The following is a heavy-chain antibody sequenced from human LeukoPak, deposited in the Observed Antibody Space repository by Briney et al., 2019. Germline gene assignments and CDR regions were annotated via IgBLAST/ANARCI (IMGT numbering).Heavy chain of an antibody. D-gene: IGHD3-9*01. CDR1: GGTFSSYA. CDR3: ARGDAVYHISTVGGHY. Sequence: GSSVKVSCKASGGTFSSYAISWVRQAPGQGLEWMGRIIPILGIANYAQNFPGRVTITADKSTSTAYIELSSLRSEDTAVYYCARGDAVYHISTVGGHYWGQGTLVTVSS. J-gene: IGHJ4*02. CDR2: IIPILGIA. V-gene: IGHV1-69*04.